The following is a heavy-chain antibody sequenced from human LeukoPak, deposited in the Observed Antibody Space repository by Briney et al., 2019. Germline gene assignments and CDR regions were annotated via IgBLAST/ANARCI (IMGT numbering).Heavy chain of an antibody. J-gene: IGHJ4*02. CDR1: GYSISTSNW. D-gene: IGHD3-9*01. V-gene: IGHV4-28*01. Sequence: PETLSLTCAVSGYSISTSNWWGWIRQSPGKGLEWIGYIYYTGSTYYNPSLKSRVTMSVDTSKNQFSLKLSSVTAVDTAVYYCARYDILTGLQGGFFDYWGQGTLVTVSS. CDR3: ARYDILTGLQGGFFDY. CDR2: IYYTGST.